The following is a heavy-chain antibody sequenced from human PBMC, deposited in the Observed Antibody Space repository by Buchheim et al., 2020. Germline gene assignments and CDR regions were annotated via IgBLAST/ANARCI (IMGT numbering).Heavy chain of an antibody. J-gene: IGHJ6*02. Sequence: EVQLVESGGGLVQPGGSLRLSCAASGFTFSSYSMNWVRQAPGKGLEWVSYISSSSSTIYYADSVKGRFTISRDNAKNSLYLQMNSLRAEDTAVYYCARDAPKHIVVVIATRFYGMDVWGQGTT. CDR3: ARDAPKHIVVVIATRFYGMDV. D-gene: IGHD2-21*01. CDR2: ISSSSSTI. CDR1: GFTFSSYS. V-gene: IGHV3-48*01.